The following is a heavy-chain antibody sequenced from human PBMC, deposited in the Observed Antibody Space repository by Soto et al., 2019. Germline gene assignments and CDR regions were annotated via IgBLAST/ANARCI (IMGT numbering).Heavy chain of an antibody. CDR2: IDDTGST. V-gene: IGHV4-59*01. CDR1: GDSISSSY. CDR3: ARGVLEWLLRDSYYYYMDV. D-gene: IGHD3-3*01. J-gene: IGHJ6*03. Sequence: SETLSLTCTVSGDSISSSYWNWIRQAPGKGLEWIGYIDDTGSTNYNPSLKSRVALSVDPSNNQYSLKLSSVTAADTAVYYCARGVLEWLLRDSYYYYMDVWGKGTTVTVSS.